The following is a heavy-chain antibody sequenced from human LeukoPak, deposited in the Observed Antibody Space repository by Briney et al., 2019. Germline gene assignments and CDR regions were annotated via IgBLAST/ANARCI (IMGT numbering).Heavy chain of an antibody. D-gene: IGHD3-22*01. CDR1: GYTFTGYY. Sequence: ASVKVSCKASGYTFTGYYMHWVRQAPGQGLEWMGRINPNSGGTNYAQKFQGRVTMTRDTSISTAYMELSRLRSDDTAVYYCATFTYYYDSSGYHPFDYWGQGTLVTVSS. CDR2: INPNSGGT. CDR3: ATFTYYYDSSGYHPFDY. V-gene: IGHV1-2*06. J-gene: IGHJ4*02.